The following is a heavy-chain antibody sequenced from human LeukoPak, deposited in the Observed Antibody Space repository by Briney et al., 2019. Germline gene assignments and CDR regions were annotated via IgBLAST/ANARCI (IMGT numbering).Heavy chain of an antibody. V-gene: IGHV4-59*01. CDR1: GGSINSYY. CDR2: IYYSGST. CDR3: ARAEYYYDSSGYLGDAFDI. Sequence: PSETLSLTCTVSGGSINSYYWSWIRQPPGKGLEWIGYIYYSGSTNYNPSLKSRVTVSVDTSKNQFSLKLSSVTAADTAVYYCARAEYYYDSSGYLGDAFDIWGQGTMVTVSS. J-gene: IGHJ3*02. D-gene: IGHD3-22*01.